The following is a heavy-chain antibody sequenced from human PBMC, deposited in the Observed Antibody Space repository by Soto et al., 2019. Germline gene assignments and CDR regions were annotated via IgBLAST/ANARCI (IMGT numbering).Heavy chain of an antibody. CDR3: ARNRGKPNSSSWYRAFDI. CDR1: GFTFSSYA. CDR2: ISYDGSNK. V-gene: IGHV3-30-3*01. J-gene: IGHJ3*02. Sequence: GGSLRLSCAASGFTFSSYAMHWVRQAPGKGLEWVAVISYDGSNKYYADSVKGRFTISRDNSKNTLYLQMNSLRAEDTPVYYCARNRGKPNSSSWYRAFDIWGQGTMVTVSS. D-gene: IGHD6-13*01.